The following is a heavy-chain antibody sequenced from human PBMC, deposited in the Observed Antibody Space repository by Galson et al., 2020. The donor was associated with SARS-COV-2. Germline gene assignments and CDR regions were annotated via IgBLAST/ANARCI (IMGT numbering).Heavy chain of an antibody. V-gene: IGHV4-39*01. CDR1: GGSISRSSYY. J-gene: IGHJ4*02. CDR3: ARGALYCSSTSCLHFDY. D-gene: IGHD2-2*01. Sequence: ETSETLSLTFTVSGGSISRSSYYWGWIRQPPGKGLEWIGGSTYYNPSLKTRVTISVDTSKNQFSLKLSSVTAADTAVYYCARGALYCSSTSCLHFDYWGQGTLVTVSS. CDR2: GST.